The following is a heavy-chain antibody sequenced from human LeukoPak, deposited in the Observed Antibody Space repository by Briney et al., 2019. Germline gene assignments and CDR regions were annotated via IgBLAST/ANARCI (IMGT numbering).Heavy chain of an antibody. CDR3: ARYSSHWSFDS. D-gene: IGHD6-19*01. CDR1: GFTFSSYS. Sequence: PGGSLRLSCAAPGFTFSSYSMNWVRQAPGKGLEWVSYISSSSSTIYYADSVKGRFTISRDNAKNSLYLQMNSLRAEDTAVYYCARYSSHWSFDSWGQGTLVTVSS. CDR2: ISSSSSTI. J-gene: IGHJ4*02. V-gene: IGHV3-48*01.